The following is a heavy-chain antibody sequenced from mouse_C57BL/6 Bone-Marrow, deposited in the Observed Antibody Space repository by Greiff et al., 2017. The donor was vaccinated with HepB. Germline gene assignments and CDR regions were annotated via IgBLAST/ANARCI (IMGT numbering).Heavy chain of an antibody. CDR2: INPGSGGT. V-gene: IGHV1-54*01. J-gene: IGHJ4*01. CDR1: GYAFTNYL. Sequence: VQLQQSGAELVRPGTSVKVSCKASGYAFTNYLIEWVKQRPGQGLEWIGVINPGSGGTNYNEKFKGKATLTADESSSTAYMQLSSLTSEDSAVYFCARGRRGFYYAMDYWGQGTSVTVSS. CDR3: ARGRRGFYYAMDY. D-gene: IGHD1-1*01.